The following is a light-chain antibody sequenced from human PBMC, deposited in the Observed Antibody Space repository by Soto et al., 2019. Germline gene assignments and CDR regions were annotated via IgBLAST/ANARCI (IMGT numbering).Light chain of an antibody. J-gene: IGKJ1*01. CDR1: QSISSY. V-gene: IGKV3-20*01. Sequence: EIVMSQSPATLCVTPGERATLSCRASQSISSYLAWYQQKPGQAPRLLIYGASSRATGIPDRFSGSGSGTDFTLTISRLEPEDFAVYYCQQYGSSPKTFSQGTKVDIK. CDR3: QQYGSSPKT. CDR2: GAS.